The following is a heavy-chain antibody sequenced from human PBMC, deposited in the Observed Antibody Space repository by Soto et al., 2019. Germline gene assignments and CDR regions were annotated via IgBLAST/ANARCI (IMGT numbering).Heavy chain of an antibody. D-gene: IGHD2-21*02. Sequence: QVQLVQSGAEVKKPGASVKVSCKASGYTFTSYDINWVRQATGQGLEWMGWMNPNSGNTGYAQKFQGRVTMTRNTSISKAYMELSSLRSEDTAVYYCARRVVTTTGGSYYYGMDVWGQGTTVTVSS. V-gene: IGHV1-8*01. CDR2: MNPNSGNT. J-gene: IGHJ6*02. CDR1: GYTFTSYD. CDR3: ARRVVTTTGGSYYYGMDV.